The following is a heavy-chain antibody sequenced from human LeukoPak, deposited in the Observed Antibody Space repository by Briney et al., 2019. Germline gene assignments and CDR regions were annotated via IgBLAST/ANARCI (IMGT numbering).Heavy chain of an antibody. CDR1: GFTFSDYW. J-gene: IGHJ4*02. Sequence: TGGSLRLSCAASGFTFSDYWMNWVRQAPGKGLGWVANIKQDGSEKHYVDSVKGRFTVSRDNAKNSLYLQMNSLRAEDTAIYYCATFLHDYWGQGTLVTVSS. CDR2: IKQDGSEK. CDR3: ATFLHDY. D-gene: IGHD3-3*01. V-gene: IGHV3-7*01.